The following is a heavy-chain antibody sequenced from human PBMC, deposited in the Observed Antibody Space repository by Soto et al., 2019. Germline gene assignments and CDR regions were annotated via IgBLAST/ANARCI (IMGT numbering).Heavy chain of an antibody. J-gene: IGHJ6*02. Sequence: ASVKVFCKASGYTFSTYCIHWVLQAPVQILEWMGWLNGGTGQTRYSQRFQDRVIITRDTSASTGYMELSSLRSEDTAVYYCARGKGMEENYFYYGLDIWGQGTTVTVSS. CDR1: GYTFSTYC. CDR3: ARGKGMEENYFYYGLDI. CDR2: LNGGTGQT. V-gene: IGHV1-3*01. D-gene: IGHD1-1*01.